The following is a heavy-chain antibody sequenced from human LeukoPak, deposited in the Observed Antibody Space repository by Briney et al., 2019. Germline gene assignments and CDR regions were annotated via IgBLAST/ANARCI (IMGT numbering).Heavy chain of an antibody. J-gene: IGHJ3*02. CDR2: IYSGGST. Sequence: GGSLRLSCAASGFTFSSNFMSWVRQAPGKGLEWVSAIYSGGSTFYSDSVKGSLSIFCGVYDKKLFFEMNSLRAEETGVYYCGREILPSYAVYIWGQGTMVTVSS. D-gene: IGHD2/OR15-2a*01. CDR3: GREILPSYAVYI. V-gene: IGHV3-66*01. CDR1: GFTFSSNF.